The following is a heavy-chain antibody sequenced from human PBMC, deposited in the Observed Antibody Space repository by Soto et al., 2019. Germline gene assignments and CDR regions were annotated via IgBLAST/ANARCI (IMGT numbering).Heavy chain of an antibody. V-gene: IGHV3-23*01. D-gene: IGHD2-15*01. J-gene: IGHJ5*02. CDR1: GFTFSSYA. CDR2: ISGSGGST. Sequence: GWSLRLSCAASGFTFSSYAMSWVRHAPGKGLEWVSAISGSGGSTYYADSVKGRFTISRDNSKNTLYLQMNSLRAEDTAVYYCEKGGLNVVVVADNQYLNWFDTWGQGTLVTVSS. CDR3: EKGGLNVVVVADNQYLNWFDT.